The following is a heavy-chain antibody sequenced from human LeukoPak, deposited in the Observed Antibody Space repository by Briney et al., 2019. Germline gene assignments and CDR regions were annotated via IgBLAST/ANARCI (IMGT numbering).Heavy chain of an antibody. Sequence: GGSLRLSCAASGFTFDDYGMSWDRQAPGKGLEWVSGISWNGGSTGYADSVKGRFTISRDNAKNSLYLQMNSLRAEDTALYYCARPQTGGDALNIWGQGTMVTVSS. CDR1: GFTFDDYG. D-gene: IGHD6-25*01. V-gene: IGHV3-20*04. CDR3: ARPQTGGDALNI. CDR2: ISWNGGST. J-gene: IGHJ3*02.